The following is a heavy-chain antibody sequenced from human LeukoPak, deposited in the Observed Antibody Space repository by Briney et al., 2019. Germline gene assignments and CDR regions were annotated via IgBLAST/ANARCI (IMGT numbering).Heavy chain of an antibody. Sequence: GGSLRLSCAASGFTFSSYAMHWVRQAPGKGLEWVAVISYDGSNKYYADSVKGRFTISRDNSKNTLYLQMNSLRAEDTAVYYCAREYTVRGVITSPGYWGQGTLVTVSS. V-gene: IGHV3-30-3*01. D-gene: IGHD3-10*01. CDR3: AREYTVRGVITSPGY. J-gene: IGHJ4*02. CDR1: GFTFSSYA. CDR2: ISYDGSNK.